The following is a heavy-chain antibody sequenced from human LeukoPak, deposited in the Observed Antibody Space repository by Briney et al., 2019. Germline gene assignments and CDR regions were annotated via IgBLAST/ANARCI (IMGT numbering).Heavy chain of an antibody. J-gene: IGHJ3*02. V-gene: IGHV4-39*07. CDR1: GGSISSSSYY. CDR2: IYYSGST. CDR3: ARILLWFGEYAFDI. Sequence: SETLSPTCTVSGGSISSSSYYWGWIRQPPGKGLEWIGSIYYSGSTYYNPSLKSRVTISVDTSKNQFSLKLSSVTVADTAVYYCARILLWFGEYAFDIWGQGTMVTVSS. D-gene: IGHD3-10*01.